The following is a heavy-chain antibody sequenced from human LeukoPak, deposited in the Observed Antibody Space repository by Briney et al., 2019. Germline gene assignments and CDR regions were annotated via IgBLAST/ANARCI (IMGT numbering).Heavy chain of an antibody. D-gene: IGHD2-2*01. CDR1: GGTFSSYA. CDR3: ARAARGYCSSTSCYGGGNWFNP. CDR2: IIPIFGTA. Sequence: ASVKVSCKASGGTFSSYAINWVRQAPGQGLEWMGGIIPIFGTANYAQKFQGRVTITTDESTSTAYMELSSLRSEDTAVYYCARAARGYCSSTSCYGGGNWFNPWGQGTLVTVSS. J-gene: IGHJ5*02. V-gene: IGHV1-69*05.